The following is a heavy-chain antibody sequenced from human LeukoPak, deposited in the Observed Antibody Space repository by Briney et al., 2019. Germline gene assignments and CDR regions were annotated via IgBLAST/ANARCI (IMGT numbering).Heavy chain of an antibody. CDR1: GGSIITSDYY. CDR3: ARITFGGVIVT. D-gene: IGHD3-16*02. Sequence: SETLSLTCTVSGGSIITSDYYWGWIRQPPGKGLKWIGSIFYSGSTYSNPSLKSRLTISVDTSKKHFSLKLSSVTAADTAVYYCARITFGGVIVTWGQGTLVTVSS. V-gene: IGHV4-39*01. J-gene: IGHJ5*02. CDR2: IFYSGST.